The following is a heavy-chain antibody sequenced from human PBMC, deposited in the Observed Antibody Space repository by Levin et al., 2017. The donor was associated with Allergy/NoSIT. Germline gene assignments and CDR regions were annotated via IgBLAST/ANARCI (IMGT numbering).Heavy chain of an antibody. CDR3: ASDQGSSGWNWNDS. CDR1: GITFSGYA. J-gene: IGHJ4*02. CDR2: ISEDASNK. D-gene: IGHD6-19*01. V-gene: IGHV3-30-3*01. Sequence: GESLKISCAASGITFSGYAIHWVRQAPGKGLEWVAVISEDASNKYYADSVKGRFTISRDNSKNTRYLQMNSLRAEDTTVYYCASDQGSSGWNWNDSWGQGTLVTVSS.